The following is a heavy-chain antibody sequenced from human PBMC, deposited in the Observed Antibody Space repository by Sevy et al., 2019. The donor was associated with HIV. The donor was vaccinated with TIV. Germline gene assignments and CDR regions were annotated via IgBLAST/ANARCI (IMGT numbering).Heavy chain of an antibody. CDR1: GFTFSSYW. CDR3: ARERVNYDSSGYPRYFDL. J-gene: IGHJ2*01. V-gene: IGHV3-74*01. CDR2: LNSDESST. Sequence: VGSLRLSCAASGFTFSSYWMHWVRQAPGKGLVWVSRLNSDESSTTYADSVKGRFTISRDNAKNTLYLQMNSLRAEDTAVYYCARERVNYDSSGYPRYFDLWGRGTLVTVSS. D-gene: IGHD3-22*01.